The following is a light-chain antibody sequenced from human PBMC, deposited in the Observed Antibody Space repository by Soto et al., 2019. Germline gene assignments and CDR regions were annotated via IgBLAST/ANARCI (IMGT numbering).Light chain of an antibody. V-gene: IGKV3-15*01. CDR2: GAS. Sequence: DIILTQSPAIVSVSPGERATLSCRASRSVSTNLAWYQHKHGQAPRLLIYGASTRVTDIPPSFSGSGSGTEFTLTINYFKSEDFGVYYCQQYDKSVPPVTFGGGTNVEI. CDR1: RSVSTN. CDR3: QQYDKSVPPVT. J-gene: IGKJ4*01.